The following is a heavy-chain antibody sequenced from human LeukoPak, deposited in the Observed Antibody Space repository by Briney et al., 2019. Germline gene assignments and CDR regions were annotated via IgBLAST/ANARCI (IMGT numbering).Heavy chain of an antibody. CDR1: GFTVSSNY. CDR3: ARALIRGGATSWFDP. J-gene: IGHJ5*02. CDR2: IYSGGST. Sequence: GGSLRLSCAASGFTVSSNYMSWVRQAPGKGLEWVSVIYSGGSTYYADSVKGRFTISRDNSNNTLYLQMNSLRAEDTAVYYCARALIRGGATSWFDPWGQGTLVTVSS. D-gene: IGHD1-26*01. V-gene: IGHV3-66*02.